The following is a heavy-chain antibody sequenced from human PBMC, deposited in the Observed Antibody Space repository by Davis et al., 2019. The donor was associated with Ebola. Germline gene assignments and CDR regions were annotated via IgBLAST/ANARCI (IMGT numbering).Heavy chain of an antibody. V-gene: IGHV4-34*01. D-gene: IGHD3-3*01. Sequence: PGGSLRLSCAVYGGSFSGYYWSWIRQPPGKGLEWIGEINHSGSTNYNPSLKSRVTISVDTSKNQFSLKLSSVTAADTAVYYCARGIYDFWSGLLNPWGQGTLVTVSS. CDR1: GGSFSGYY. CDR3: ARGIYDFWSGLLNP. CDR2: INHSGST. J-gene: IGHJ5*02.